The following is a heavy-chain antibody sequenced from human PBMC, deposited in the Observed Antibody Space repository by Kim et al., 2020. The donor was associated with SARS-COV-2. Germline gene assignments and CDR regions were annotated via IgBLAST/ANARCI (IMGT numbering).Heavy chain of an antibody. CDR2: IIPIFGTA. Sequence: SVKVSCKASGGTFSSYAISWVRQAPGQGLEWMGGIIPIFGTANYAQKFQGRVTITADESTSTAYMELSSLRSEDTAVYYCASRITMVRGVIPIRKADNWFDPWGQGTLVTVSS. CDR1: GGTFSSYA. V-gene: IGHV1-69*13. D-gene: IGHD3-10*01. J-gene: IGHJ5*02. CDR3: ASRITMVRGVIPIRKADNWFDP.